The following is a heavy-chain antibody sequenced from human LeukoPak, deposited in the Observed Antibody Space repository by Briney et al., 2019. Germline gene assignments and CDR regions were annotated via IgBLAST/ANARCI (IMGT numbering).Heavy chain of an antibody. V-gene: IGHV4-59*12. CDR3: ARSIAAAPRLGSRRRPYNWFDP. Sequence: SETLSLTCTVSGGSISSYYWTWIRQPPGKGLEWIGYIYYSGSTYYNPSLKSRVTISVDTSKNQFSLKLSSVTAADTAVYYCARSIAAAPRLGSRRRPYNWFDPWGQGTLVTVSS. CDR2: IYYSGST. D-gene: IGHD6-13*01. CDR1: GGSISSYY. J-gene: IGHJ5*02.